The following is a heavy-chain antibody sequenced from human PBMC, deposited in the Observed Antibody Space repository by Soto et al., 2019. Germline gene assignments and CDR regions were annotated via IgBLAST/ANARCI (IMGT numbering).Heavy chain of an antibody. CDR2: VYYSGST. Sequence: SETLSLTCTVSGGSISSGTYYWDWIRQTPGKGLEWIGSVYYSGSTEYNPSLKSRITIPVDASKNQFSLKMNSVTAADTAVYYCVADLAFCGGFCHSGTGNWIGSRGKGSLVTVSS. CDR3: VADLAFCGGFCHSGTGNWIGS. V-gene: IGHV4-39*01. CDR1: GGSISSGTYY. D-gene: IGHD2-21*02. J-gene: IGHJ5*01.